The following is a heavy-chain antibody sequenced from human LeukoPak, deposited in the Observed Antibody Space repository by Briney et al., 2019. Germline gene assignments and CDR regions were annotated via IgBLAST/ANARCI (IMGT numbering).Heavy chain of an antibody. CDR2: IYSGGST. J-gene: IGHJ3*02. CDR3: ARGGGAYCGGDCFRAFDI. D-gene: IGHD2-21*02. V-gene: IGHV3-53*01. CDR1: GFTVSNNY. Sequence: GGSLRLSCAISGFTVSNNYMGWVRQPPGKRLEWVSVIYSGGSTYYADSVKGRFTISRDTSKNTLYLQMNSLRAEDTAVYYCARGGGAYCGGDCFRAFDIWGQGTMVTVSP.